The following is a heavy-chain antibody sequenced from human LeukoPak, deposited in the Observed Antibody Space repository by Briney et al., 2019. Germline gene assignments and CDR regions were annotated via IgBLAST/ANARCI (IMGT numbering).Heavy chain of an antibody. CDR1: GGSFSGYY. Sequence: SETLSLTCAVYGGSFSGYYWSWIRQPPGKGLEWIGEINHSGSTNYNPSLKSRVTISVDTSKNQFSLKLSSVTAADTAVYYCARFRRQQLVLSYYYYYMDVWGKGTTVTVSS. V-gene: IGHV4-34*01. D-gene: IGHD6-13*01. J-gene: IGHJ6*03. CDR2: INHSGST. CDR3: ARFRRQQLVLSYYYYYMDV.